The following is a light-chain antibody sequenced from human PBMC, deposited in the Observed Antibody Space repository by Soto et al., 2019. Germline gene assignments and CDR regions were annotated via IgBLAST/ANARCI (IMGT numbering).Light chain of an antibody. CDR3: FSHSGS. CDR1: SRDIGDYKS. Sequence: QSALTQPRSVSGSPGQSVTISCTGTSRDIGDYKSVSWYQQHPGTAPKLIIYDFSKRPSGVPDRFSGSRSGNTASLTISGLHTEDEADYHCFSHSGSFGGGTKLTVL. CDR2: DFS. V-gene: IGLV2-11*01. J-gene: IGLJ2*01.